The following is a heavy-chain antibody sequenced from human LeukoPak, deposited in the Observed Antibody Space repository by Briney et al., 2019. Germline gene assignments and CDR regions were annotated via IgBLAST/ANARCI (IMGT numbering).Heavy chain of an antibody. D-gene: IGHD6-13*01. CDR1: GFTFSSYW. CDR2: IKQDGSEK. V-gene: IGHV3-7*01. Sequence: GGSLRLSWAASGFTFSSYWMSWVRQAPGKGLEWVANIKQDGSEKYYVDSVKGRFTISRDNAKNSLYLQMNSLRAEDTAVYYCARRVAAAGSTGLRYIDVWGKGTTVTVSS. J-gene: IGHJ6*03. CDR3: ARRVAAAGSTGLRYIDV.